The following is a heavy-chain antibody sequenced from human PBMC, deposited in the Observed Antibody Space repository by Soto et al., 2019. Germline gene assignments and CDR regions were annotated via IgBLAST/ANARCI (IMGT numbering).Heavy chain of an antibody. CDR2: ITSSGGTT. CDR1: GFTLSNYA. Sequence: PGGSLRLSCAASGFTLSNYAMYWVRQAPGKGLEWVSAITSSGGTTYYADSVKGRFTISRDTSKNTLYLQMNSLTAEDTAVYYCAKGQVTTSNLDYWGQGTLVTVSS. D-gene: IGHD1-1*01. CDR3: AKGQVTTSNLDY. V-gene: IGHV3-23*01. J-gene: IGHJ4*02.